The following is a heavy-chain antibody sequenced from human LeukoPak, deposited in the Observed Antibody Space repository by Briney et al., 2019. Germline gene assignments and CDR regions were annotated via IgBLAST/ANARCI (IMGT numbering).Heavy chain of an antibody. CDR3: ARGLGFDY. D-gene: IGHD7-27*01. CDR2: IYTSGST. V-gene: IGHV4-61*02. CDR1: GGSISSGSYY. J-gene: IGHJ4*02. Sequence: SETLSLTCTVSGGSISSGSYYWSWIRQPAGKGLEWIGRIYTSGSTNYNPSLKSRVTISVDTSKNQLSLKLSSVTAADTAVYYCARGLGFDYWGQGTLVTVPS.